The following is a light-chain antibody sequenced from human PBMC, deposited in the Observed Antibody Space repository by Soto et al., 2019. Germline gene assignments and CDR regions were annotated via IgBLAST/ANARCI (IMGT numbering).Light chain of an antibody. V-gene: IGKV3-20*01. CDR3: QQYSSLWT. J-gene: IGKJ1*01. CDR2: GAS. CDR1: QSVSNNY. Sequence: EIVLTQSPGTLSLSPGERATLSCRTSQSVSNNYLNWYQQKPGQAPRLLIYGASSRATGIPDRFSGSGSGTDFTLSLSRLETEDFAVYYCQQYSSLWTFGQGTKVEIK.